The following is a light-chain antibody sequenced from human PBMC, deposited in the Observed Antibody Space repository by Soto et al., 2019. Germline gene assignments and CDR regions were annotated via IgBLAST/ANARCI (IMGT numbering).Light chain of an antibody. V-gene: IGLV2-23*01. Sequence: QSVLTRPASVSGSPGQSITISCTGTSSDVGSYNLVSWYQQHPGKAPKLMIYEGSKRPSGVSNRFSGSKSGNTASLTISGLQAEDEADYYCCSYAGSSTFHVFGTGTKVTVL. CDR3: CSYAGSSTFHV. J-gene: IGLJ1*01. CDR2: EGS. CDR1: SSDVGSYNL.